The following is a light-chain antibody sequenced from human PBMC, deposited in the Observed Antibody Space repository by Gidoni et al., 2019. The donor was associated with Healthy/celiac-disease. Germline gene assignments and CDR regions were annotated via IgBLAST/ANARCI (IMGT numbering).Light chain of an antibody. CDR1: QSVSSN. CDR2: GAS. J-gene: IGKJ1*01. Sequence: DIVLTQSPATLSVSPGERATLSCRASQSVSSNLAWYQQKPGQAPRRLIYGASTRATGIPARLSGSGSGTEFTLTISSLQSEDFAVYYCQQYNNWPPWTFGQGTKVEIK. V-gene: IGKV3-15*01. CDR3: QQYNNWPPWT.